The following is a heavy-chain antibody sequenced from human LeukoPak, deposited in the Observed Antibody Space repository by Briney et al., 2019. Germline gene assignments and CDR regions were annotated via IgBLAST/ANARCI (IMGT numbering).Heavy chain of an antibody. D-gene: IGHD6-13*01. J-gene: IGHJ4*02. CDR2: IYYSGST. V-gene: IGHV4-59*08. CDR3: ARSIAAAGIHFDY. Sequence: PSETLSLTCTVSGGSISSYYWSWIRQPPGKGLEWIGYIYYSGSTNYNPSLKSRVTISVDTPKNQFSLKLGSVTAADTAVYYCARSIAAAGIHFDYWGQGTLVTVSS. CDR1: GGSISSYY.